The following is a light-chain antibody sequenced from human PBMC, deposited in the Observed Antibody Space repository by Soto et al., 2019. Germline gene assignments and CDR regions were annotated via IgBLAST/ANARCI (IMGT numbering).Light chain of an antibody. CDR3: QQYKNWPGT. Sequence: EIVMTQSPATLSLSPGERATLSCRASQSVSSNLAWYQQKPGQAPRLLIYGASTRATGIPARFSGSGSGTEFTLTISSLQSEDFEVYYCQQYKNWPGTFGQGTKVEIK. CDR2: GAS. CDR1: QSVSSN. V-gene: IGKV3-15*01. J-gene: IGKJ1*01.